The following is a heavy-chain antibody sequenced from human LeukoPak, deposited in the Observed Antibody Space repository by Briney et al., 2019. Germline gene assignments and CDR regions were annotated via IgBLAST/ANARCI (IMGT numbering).Heavy chain of an antibody. V-gene: IGHV4-34*01. Sequence: SETLSLTCAVYGGSFSGYYWSWIRQPPGKGLEWIGEINHSGSTNYNPSLKSRVTISVDTSKNQFSLKLSSVTAADTAVYYCARPGLGIRHYYYYMDVWGEGTTVTISS. CDR1: GGSFSGYY. CDR3: ARPGLGIRHYYYYMDV. J-gene: IGHJ6*03. CDR2: INHSGST. D-gene: IGHD3-16*01.